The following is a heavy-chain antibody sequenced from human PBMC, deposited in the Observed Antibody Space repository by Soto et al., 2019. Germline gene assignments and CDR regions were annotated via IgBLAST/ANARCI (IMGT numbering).Heavy chain of an antibody. CDR1: GFTFSDYY. Sequence: GGSLRLSCAASGFTFSDYYMSWIRQAPGKGLEWVSYISSSGSTIYYADSVKGRFTISRDNAKNSLYLQMNSLRAEDTAVYYCARDLSRGIAAAGTGYWGQGTLVTVSS. J-gene: IGHJ4*02. CDR3: ARDLSRGIAAAGTGY. V-gene: IGHV3-11*01. D-gene: IGHD6-13*01. CDR2: ISSSGSTI.